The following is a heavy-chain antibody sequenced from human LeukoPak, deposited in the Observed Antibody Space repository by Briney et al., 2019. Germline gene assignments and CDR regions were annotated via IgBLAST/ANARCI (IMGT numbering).Heavy chain of an antibody. CDR1: GFTFSSYS. D-gene: IGHD3-10*01. Sequence: GGSLRLSCAASGFTFSSYSMNWVRQAPGKGLEWVSSLSSSSSYIYYADSVKGRFTISRDNAKNSLYLQMNSLRAEDTAVYYCARDGSGVWFDYWGQGTLVTVSS. V-gene: IGHV3-21*01. J-gene: IGHJ4*02. CDR3: ARDGSGVWFDY. CDR2: LSSSSSYI.